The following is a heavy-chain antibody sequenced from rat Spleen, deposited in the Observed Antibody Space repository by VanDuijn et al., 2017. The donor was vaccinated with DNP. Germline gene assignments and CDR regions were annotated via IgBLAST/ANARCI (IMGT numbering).Heavy chain of an antibody. CDR2: ISYDGENT. CDR3: ASSGYFDY. Sequence: EVQLVESGGGLVQPGRSLKLSCAASGFTFSDYYMAWVRQAPTKGLEWVAYISYDGENTYYGDSVKGRFTISRDNAKSTLYLQMNSLRSEDMATYYGASSGYFDYWGRGVMVTVSS. J-gene: IGHJ2*01. V-gene: IGHV5-22*01. D-gene: IGHD4-3*01. CDR1: GFTFSDYY.